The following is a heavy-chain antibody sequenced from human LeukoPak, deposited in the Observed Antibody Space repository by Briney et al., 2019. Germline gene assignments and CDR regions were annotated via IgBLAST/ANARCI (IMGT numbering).Heavy chain of an antibody. Sequence: GGSLRLSCAASGFTFSSYAMHWVRQTPGKGLEYVSAISSNGGSTYYANSVKGRFTISRDNSKNTLYLQMGSLRSEDTAVYYCARDGNGDYVSYYYYYYGMDVWDQGTTVTVSS. CDR1: GFTFSSYA. J-gene: IGHJ6*02. D-gene: IGHD4-17*01. V-gene: IGHV3-64*01. CDR3: ARDGNGDYVSYYYYYYGMDV. CDR2: ISSNGGST.